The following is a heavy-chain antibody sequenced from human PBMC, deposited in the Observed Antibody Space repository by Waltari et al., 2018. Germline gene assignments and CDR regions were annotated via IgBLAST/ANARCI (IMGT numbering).Heavy chain of an antibody. CDR2: IKSRTKGDAT. V-gene: IGHV3-73*01. CDR3: IRPFEMGID. Sequence: EVQLVESGGAFVQPGGSLKLSCAASGLIFSDYAIHWVRQASGKGREWVGQIKSRTKGDATGDAESVQGRFTISRDDSKNTVYLERNSLKTDDTAVYYCIRPFEMGIDWGRGTLVTVSS. J-gene: IGHJ4*02. D-gene: IGHD7-27*01. CDR1: GLIFSDYA.